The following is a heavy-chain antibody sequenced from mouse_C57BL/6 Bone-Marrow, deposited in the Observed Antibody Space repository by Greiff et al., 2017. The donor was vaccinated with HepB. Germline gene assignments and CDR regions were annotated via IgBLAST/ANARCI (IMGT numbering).Heavy chain of an antibody. CDR2: INPSSGYT. CDR3: ASYAFAY. Sequence: VQLLESGAGLAKPGDSVKLSCKASGYTFTSYWMHWVKQWPGQGREWIGYINPSSGYTKYNQKFKDKATLTADKSASTAYMQLSSLTYEDSADYYSASYAFAYWGQGTPVTVSA. CDR1: GYTFTSYW. D-gene: IGHD6-5*01. V-gene: IGHV1-7*01. J-gene: IGHJ3*01.